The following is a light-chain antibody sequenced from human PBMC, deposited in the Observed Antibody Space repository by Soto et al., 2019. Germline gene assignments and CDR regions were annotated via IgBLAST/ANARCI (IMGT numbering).Light chain of an antibody. CDR1: QSVSSSY. J-gene: IGKJ4*01. Sequence: EIVFTHSPGTLSFSRVERATLSCRASQSVSSSYLAWYQQKPGQAPRLLIYGASSRATGIPDRFSGSGSGTDFTLTISRLEPEDFAVYYCQQYGSSPLSFGGGTKVDIK. CDR2: GAS. V-gene: IGKV3-20*01. CDR3: QQYGSSPLS.